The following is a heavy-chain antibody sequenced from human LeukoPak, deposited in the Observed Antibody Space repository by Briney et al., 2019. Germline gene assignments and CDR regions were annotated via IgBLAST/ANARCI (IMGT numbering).Heavy chain of an antibody. CDR1: GYTFTSNY. V-gene: IGHV1-46*01. Sequence: ASVKVSCKAFGYTFTSNYMHWVRQAPGQGPEWMGVISPSGGSTTYAQKFQGRVTMTRDMSTSTVYMELSSLRSEDTAVYYCASIYDSSGADYWGQGTLVTVSS. J-gene: IGHJ4*02. D-gene: IGHD3-22*01. CDR3: ASIYDSSGADY. CDR2: ISPSGGST.